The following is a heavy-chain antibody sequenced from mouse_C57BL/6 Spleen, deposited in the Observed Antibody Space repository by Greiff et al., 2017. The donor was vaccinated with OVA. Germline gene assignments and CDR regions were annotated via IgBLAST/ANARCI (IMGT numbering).Heavy chain of an antibody. CDR2: IDPSDSYT. D-gene: IGHD2-12*01. V-gene: IGHV1-50*01. J-gene: IGHJ3*01. CDR1: GYTFTSYW. CDR3: ASHDRFAY. Sequence: QVQLKQPGAELVKPGASVKLSCKASGYTFTSYWMQWVKQRPGQGLEWIGEIDPSDSYTNYNQKFKGKATLTVDTSSSTAYMQLSSLTSEDSAVYYCASHDRFAYWGQGTLVTVSA.